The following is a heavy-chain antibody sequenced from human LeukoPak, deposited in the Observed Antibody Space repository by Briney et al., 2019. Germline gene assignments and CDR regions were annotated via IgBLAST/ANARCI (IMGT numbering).Heavy chain of an antibody. CDR1: GFTFSSYW. J-gene: IGHJ6*02. CDR2: IKQDGSEK. D-gene: IGHD3-10*01. V-gene: IGHV3-7*03. Sequence: GGSLRLSCAASGFTFSSYWMSWVRQAPGKGLEWVANIKQDGSEKYYVDSVKGRFTISRDNAKNSLYLQMNSLGAEDTAVYYCAGGRTTMVRGVVINNLFGMDVWGRGTTVTVSS. CDR3: AGGRTTMVRGVVINNLFGMDV.